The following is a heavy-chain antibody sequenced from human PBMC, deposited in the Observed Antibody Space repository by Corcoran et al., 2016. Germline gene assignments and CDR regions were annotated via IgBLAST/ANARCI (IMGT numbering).Heavy chain of an antibody. V-gene: IGHV1-69*01. CDR2: IIPIFGTA. D-gene: IGHD2-15*01. Sequence: QVQLVQSGAEVKKPGSSVKVSCKASGGTFSSYAISWVRQAPGQGLEWMGGIIPIFGTANYAQKFQGRVTITADESTSTAYMELSSLRSEDTAVYYCATTQDYCSGGSCYLGHCYYGMDVWGQGTTVTVSS. J-gene: IGHJ6*02. CDR3: ATTQDYCSGGSCYLGHCYYGMDV. CDR1: GGTFSSYA.